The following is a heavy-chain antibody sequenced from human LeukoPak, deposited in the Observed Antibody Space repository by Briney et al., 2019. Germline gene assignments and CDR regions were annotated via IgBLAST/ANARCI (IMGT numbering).Heavy chain of an antibody. Sequence: SETLSLTCAVYGGSFSGYYWSWIRQPPGKGLEWIGEINHSGSTNYNPSLKSRVTISVDTSKNQFSLKLSSVTAADTAVYYCARGRRGYQLLFVAFDIWGLGTMVTVSS. CDR2: INHSGST. J-gene: IGHJ3*02. CDR3: ARGRRGYQLLFVAFDI. V-gene: IGHV4-34*01. D-gene: IGHD2-2*01. CDR1: GGSFSGYY.